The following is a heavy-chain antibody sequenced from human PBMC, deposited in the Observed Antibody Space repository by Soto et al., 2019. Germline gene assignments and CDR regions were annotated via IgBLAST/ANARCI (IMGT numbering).Heavy chain of an antibody. CDR2: IIPIFGTA. CDR3: ASIRANTYYYGMDV. CDR1: GGTFSSYA. J-gene: IGHJ6*02. D-gene: IGHD3-10*01. V-gene: IGHV1-69*12. Sequence: QVQLVQSGAEVKKSGSSVKVSCKASGGTFSSYAISWVRQAPGQGLEWMGGIIPIFGTADYAQKFQGRVTMTADESTSTAYMELSSLRSEDTAVYYCASIRANTYYYGMDVWGQGTTVTVSS.